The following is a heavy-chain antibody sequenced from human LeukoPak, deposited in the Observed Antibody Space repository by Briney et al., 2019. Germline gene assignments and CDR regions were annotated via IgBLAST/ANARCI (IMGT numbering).Heavy chain of an antibody. V-gene: IGHV3-21*01. Sequence: PGGSLRLSCAASGFTFSSYSMNWVRQAPGKGLEWVSSVSSSSSYIYYADSVKGRFTISRDNAKNSLYLQMNSLRAEDTAVYYCARALGSLYCSGGSCYSETYYFAYWGQGTLVTVSS. CDR2: VSSSSSYI. D-gene: IGHD2-15*01. CDR3: ARALGSLYCSGGSCYSETYYFAY. CDR1: GFTFSSYS. J-gene: IGHJ4*02.